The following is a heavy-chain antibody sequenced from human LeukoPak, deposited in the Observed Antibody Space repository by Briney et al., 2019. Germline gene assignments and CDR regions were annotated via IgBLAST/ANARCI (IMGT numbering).Heavy chain of an antibody. J-gene: IGHJ6*02. CDR3: AKDQSIAEYYYYYYGMDV. CDR1: GFTFSSYA. Sequence: TGGSLRLSCAASGFTFSSYAMSWVRQAPGKGLEWVSAISGSGGSTYYADSVRGRFTISRDNSKNTLYLQMNSLRAEDTVVYYCAKDQSIAEYYYYYYGMDVWGQGTTVTVSS. D-gene: IGHD6-6*01. CDR2: ISGSGGST. V-gene: IGHV3-23*01.